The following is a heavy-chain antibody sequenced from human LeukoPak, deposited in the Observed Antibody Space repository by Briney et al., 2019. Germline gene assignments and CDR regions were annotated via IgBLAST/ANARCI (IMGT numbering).Heavy chain of an antibody. CDR2: ISAYNGKT. CDR3: YLSSFDI. V-gene: IGHV1-18*01. D-gene: IGHD3-10*01. CDR1: GYTFTNYA. J-gene: IGHJ3*02. Sequence: ASVKVPCKASGYTFTNYAIIWVRQAPGQGLEWMAYISAYNGKTEYAQKIQGRVTLTTDTSTNTAYMELSSLRSDDTAVYYCYLSSFDIWGQGTVVTVSS.